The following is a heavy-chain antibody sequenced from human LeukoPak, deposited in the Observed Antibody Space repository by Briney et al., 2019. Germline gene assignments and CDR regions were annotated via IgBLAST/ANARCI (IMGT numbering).Heavy chain of an antibody. Sequence: GASVKVSCKASGYDFINYGISWVRQAPGQGPEWMGWRSIYNGNTDYKLQGRVTMTTDTSTSTAYMEVRSLRSDDTAVYYCARGGPFPSGSSSREYYLDYWGQGTLVTVSS. J-gene: IGHJ4*02. CDR3: ARGGPFPSGSSSREYYLDY. V-gene: IGHV1-18*01. CDR1: GYDFINYG. CDR2: RSIYNGNT. D-gene: IGHD6-6*01.